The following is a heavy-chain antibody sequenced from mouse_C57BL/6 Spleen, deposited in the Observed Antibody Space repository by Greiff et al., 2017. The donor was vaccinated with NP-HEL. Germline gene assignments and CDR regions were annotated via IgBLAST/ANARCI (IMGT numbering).Heavy chain of an antibody. CDR3: VRQTGTSGFAY. CDR2: IRSKSNNYAT. V-gene: IGHV10-1*01. CDR1: GFSFNTYA. D-gene: IGHD4-1*01. Sequence: EVQVVESGGGLVQPKGSLKLSCAASGFSFNTYAMNWVRQAPGKGLEWVARIRSKSNNYATYYADSVKDRFTISRDDSESMLYLQMNNLKTEDTAMYYCVRQTGTSGFAYWGQGTLVTVSA. J-gene: IGHJ3*01.